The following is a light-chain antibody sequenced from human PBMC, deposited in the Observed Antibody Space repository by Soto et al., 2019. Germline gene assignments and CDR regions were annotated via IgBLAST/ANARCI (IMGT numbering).Light chain of an antibody. J-gene: IGKJ2*01. V-gene: IGKV1-5*03. CDR1: QSISTW. CDR2: KAS. Sequence: DFQMTQSPSTLSASVGDRVTITCRASQSISTWLAWYQQKPGKAPKVLIFKASTLEGGVPSRFSGSGSGTEFTLTINSLQPDDSATYYCLHYNSYPYTFGQGNKLEIK. CDR3: LHYNSYPYT.